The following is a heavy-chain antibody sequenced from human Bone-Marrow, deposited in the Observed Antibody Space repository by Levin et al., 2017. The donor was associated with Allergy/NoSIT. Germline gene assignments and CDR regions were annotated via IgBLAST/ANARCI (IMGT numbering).Heavy chain of an antibody. CDR3: ARDYSGGLGLT. CDR2: TRNKANSYTT. CDR1: GFTFSDHY. V-gene: IGHV3-72*01. D-gene: IGHD2-15*01. Sequence: GGSLRLSCAASGFTFSDHYMDWVRQAPGKGLEWVGRTRNKANSYTTEYAASVKGRFTISRDDSKNSLYLQMNSLKTEDTAVYYCARDYSGGLGLTWGQGTLVTVSS. J-gene: IGHJ5*02.